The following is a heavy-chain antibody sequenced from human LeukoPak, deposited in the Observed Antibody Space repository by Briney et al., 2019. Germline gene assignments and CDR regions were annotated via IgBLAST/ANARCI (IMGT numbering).Heavy chain of an antibody. J-gene: IGHJ4*02. V-gene: IGHV5-51*01. Sequence: GESLKISCKGSGYSFTSYWIGWVRQMPGKGLEWMGIIYPDDSDTRYSPSFEGQVIISVDKSISTAYLQWSSLKASDTAMYYCARHTYNNGWWGGDYWGQGTLVTVSS. CDR3: ARHTYNNGWWGGDY. CDR2: IYPDDSDT. D-gene: IGHD6-19*01. CDR1: GYSFTSYW.